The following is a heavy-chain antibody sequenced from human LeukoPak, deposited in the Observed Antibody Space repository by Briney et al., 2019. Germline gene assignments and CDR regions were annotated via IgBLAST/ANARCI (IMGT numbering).Heavy chain of an antibody. J-gene: IGHJ4*02. CDR3: VREVTYSSSSRPFSY. D-gene: IGHD6-13*01. CDR2: INHSGST. V-gene: IGHV4-34*01. Sequence: SETLSLTCAVYGGSFSGYYWSWIRQPPGKGLEWIGEINHSGSTNYNPSLKSRVTISVDTSKNQFSLKLSSVTAADTAAYYCVREVTYSSSSRPFSYWGQGTLVTVSS. CDR1: GGSFSGYY.